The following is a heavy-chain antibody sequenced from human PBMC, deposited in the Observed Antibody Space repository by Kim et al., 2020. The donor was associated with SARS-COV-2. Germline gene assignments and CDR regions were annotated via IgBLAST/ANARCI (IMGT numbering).Heavy chain of an antibody. Sequence: GGSLRLSCAASGFTFSSYGMHWVRQAPGKGLEWVAVIWNDGSKTFHGDSVKGRFTISRDNSKNTLYLQMNSLRVEDTAVYYCARDKYYGTGNDVAYYGLDDWGQGTPVTVSS. CDR3: ARDKYYGTGNDVAYYGLDD. J-gene: IGHJ6*02. V-gene: IGHV3-33*01. CDR1: GFTFSSYG. CDR2: IWNDGSKT. D-gene: IGHD3-10*01.